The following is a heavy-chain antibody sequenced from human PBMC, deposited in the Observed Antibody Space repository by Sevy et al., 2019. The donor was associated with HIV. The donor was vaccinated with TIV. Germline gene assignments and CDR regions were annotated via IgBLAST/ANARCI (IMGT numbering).Heavy chain of an antibody. J-gene: IGHJ4*02. CDR3: ARQWGVVDWPYFDY. V-gene: IGHV1-2*04. CDR1: GYSFTGYY. D-gene: IGHD3-9*01. CDR2: INPNTGGT. Sequence: ASVKVSCKASGYSFTGYYMHWVRQAPGQGLEWMGWINPNTGGTNYAQKFQDWVTMTRDTSISTAYMELSRLRSDDTAVYYCARQWGVVDWPYFDYWGQGTLVTVSS.